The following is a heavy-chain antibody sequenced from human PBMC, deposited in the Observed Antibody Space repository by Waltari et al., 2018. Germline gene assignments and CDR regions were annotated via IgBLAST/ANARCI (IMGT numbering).Heavy chain of an antibody. V-gene: IGHV3-33*01. Sequence: VQLVESGGGVVQPGRSLRLSCAASGFTFSSYGMHWVRQAPGKGLEWVAVIWYDGSNKYYADSVKGRFTISRDNSKNTLYLQMNSLRAEDTAVYYCARGFYYYDSSGSYYFDYWGQGTLVTVSS. J-gene: IGHJ4*02. D-gene: IGHD3-22*01. CDR3: ARGFYYYDSSGSYYFDY. CDR2: IWYDGSNK. CDR1: GFTFSSYG.